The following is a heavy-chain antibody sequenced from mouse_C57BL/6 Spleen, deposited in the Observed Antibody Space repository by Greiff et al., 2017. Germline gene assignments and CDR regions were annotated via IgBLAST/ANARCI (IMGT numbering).Heavy chain of an antibody. Sequence: EVMLVESGGGLVKPGGSLKLSCAASGFTFSDYGMHWVRQAPEKGLEWVAYISSGSSTIYYADTVKGRFPISRDNAKNTLFLQMTSLRSEDTAMYYCANYGSSSWFAYWGQGTLVTVSA. J-gene: IGHJ3*01. CDR3: ANYGSSSWFAY. D-gene: IGHD1-1*01. CDR2: ISSGSSTI. V-gene: IGHV5-17*01. CDR1: GFTFSDYG.